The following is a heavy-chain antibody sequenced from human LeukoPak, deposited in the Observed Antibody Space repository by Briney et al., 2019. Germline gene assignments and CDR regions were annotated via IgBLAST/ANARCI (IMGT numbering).Heavy chain of an antibody. CDR2: VKGDGSHT. D-gene: IGHD3-16*01. CDR1: GFTFTTYW. CDR3: ARSEYEYGYGHWGLDV. Sequence: PGGSLRLSCEASGFTFTTYWMHWVRQAPGKGLVWVSRVKGDGSHTNYAESVTGRFTISRDNAKNTVYLQMNSLRAEDTAVYYCARSEYEYGYGHWGLDVWGQGTTVTVSS. V-gene: IGHV3-74*01. J-gene: IGHJ6*02.